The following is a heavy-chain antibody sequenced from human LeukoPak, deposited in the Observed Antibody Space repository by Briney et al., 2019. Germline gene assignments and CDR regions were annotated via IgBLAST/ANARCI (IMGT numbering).Heavy chain of an antibody. D-gene: IGHD3-22*01. J-gene: IGHJ6*03. CDR2: IYHSGST. V-gene: IGHV4-38-2*02. Sequence: PSETLSLTCTVSGYSISSGYYWGWIRQPPGKGLEWIGSIYHSGSTYYNPSLKSRVTISVDTSKNQFSLKLSSVTAADTAVYYCARDRTYYYDSSGFGYYYMDVWGKGTTVTVSS. CDR3: ARDRTYYYDSSGFGYYYMDV. CDR1: GYSISSGYY.